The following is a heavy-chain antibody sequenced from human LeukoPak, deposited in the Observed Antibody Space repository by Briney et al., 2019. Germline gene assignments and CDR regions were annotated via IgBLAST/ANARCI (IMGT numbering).Heavy chain of an antibody. CDR2: FTTDESHT. V-gene: IGHV3-74*01. D-gene: IGHD1-26*01. CDR3: ARGGRYFAS. J-gene: IGHJ4*02. CDR1: GFTFSNHW. Sequence: PGGSLRLSCAASGFTFSNHWMHWVRQAPGKGLVWVSRFTTDESHTDYADSVKGRFTISRDNAKNTLYLQMNSLRAEDTAVYYCARGGRYFASWGQGTRVTVSS.